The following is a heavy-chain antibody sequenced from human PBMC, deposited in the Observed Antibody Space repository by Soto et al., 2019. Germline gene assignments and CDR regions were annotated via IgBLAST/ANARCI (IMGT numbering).Heavy chain of an antibody. Sequence: PGGSLRLSCAASGFTFDDYAMHWVRQAPGKGLEWVSGISWNSGSIGYADSVKGRFTISRDNAKNSLYLQMNSLRAEDTALYYCAKDLAVAGTYYYGMDVWGQGTTVTVSS. CDR3: AKDLAVAGTYYYGMDV. CDR2: ISWNSGSI. J-gene: IGHJ6*02. CDR1: GFTFDDYA. D-gene: IGHD6-19*01. V-gene: IGHV3-9*01.